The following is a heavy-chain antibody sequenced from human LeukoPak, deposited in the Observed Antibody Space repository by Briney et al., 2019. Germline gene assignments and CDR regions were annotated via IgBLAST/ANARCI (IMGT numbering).Heavy chain of an antibody. D-gene: IGHD6-19*01. CDR2: IYYSGST. V-gene: IGHV4-39*01. CDR1: GGSISSSSYY. Sequence: PSETLSLTCTVSGGSISSSSYYWGWIRQPPGKGLEWIGSIYYSGSTYYNPSGKSRITKTVDRDKNEFSLKLSSVTAADTAVYYCARHHSSGWYYFDYWGQGTLVTVSS. J-gene: IGHJ4*02. CDR3: ARHHSSGWYYFDY.